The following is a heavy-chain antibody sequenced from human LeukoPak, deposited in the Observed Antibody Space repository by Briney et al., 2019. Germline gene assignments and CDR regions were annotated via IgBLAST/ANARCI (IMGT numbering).Heavy chain of an antibody. V-gene: IGHV1-8*03. CDR3: ARGSSQYSYGYYFDY. CDR2: MNPNSGNT. Sequence: GASVRVSCKASGYTFTSYDINWVRQATGQGLEWMGWMNPNSGNTGYAQKFQGRVTITRNTSISTAYMELSSLRSEDTAVYYCARGSSQYSYGYYFDYWGQGTLVTVSP. D-gene: IGHD5-18*01. CDR1: GYTFTSYD. J-gene: IGHJ4*02.